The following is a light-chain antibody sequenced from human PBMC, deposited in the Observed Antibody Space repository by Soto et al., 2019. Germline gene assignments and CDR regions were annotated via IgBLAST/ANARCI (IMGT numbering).Light chain of an antibody. CDR1: QSVSASQ. CDR2: GIS. Sequence: ELVLTQSPGTLSLSPGESATLSCRSSQSVSASQLAWYQQKPGQAPRLLIYGISKRAAGIPDRFSGSGSGTEFNLTISRLQSEDFAVYYCQKYYNWPLTCGGGTKVDIK. CDR3: QKYYNWPLT. J-gene: IGKJ4*01. V-gene: IGKV3-20*01.